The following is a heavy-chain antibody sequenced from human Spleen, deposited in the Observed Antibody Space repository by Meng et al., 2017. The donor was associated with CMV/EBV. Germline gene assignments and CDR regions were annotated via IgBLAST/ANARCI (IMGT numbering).Heavy chain of an antibody. Sequence: GESLKISCAASGFTFSSYWMSWVRQAPGKGLEWVANIKQDGSEKYYVDSVKGRFTISRDNARNSLYLQMNSLRAEDTAIYYCAREPELRSLHDAFDIWGLGTMVTVSS. J-gene: IGHJ3*02. CDR1: GFTFSSYW. D-gene: IGHD3-3*01. CDR3: AREPELRSLHDAFDI. V-gene: IGHV3-7*01. CDR2: IKQDGSEK.